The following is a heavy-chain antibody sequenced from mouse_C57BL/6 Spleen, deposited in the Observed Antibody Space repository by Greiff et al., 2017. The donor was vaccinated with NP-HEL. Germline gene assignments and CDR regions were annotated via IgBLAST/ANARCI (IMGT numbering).Heavy chain of an antibody. D-gene: IGHD3-2*02. CDR1: GYAFTNYL. CDR3: ARWLSSY. J-gene: IGHJ3*01. V-gene: IGHV1-54*01. Sequence: QVQLQQSGAELVRPGTSVKVSCKASGYAFTNYLIEWVKQRPGQGLEWIGVINPGSGGTNYNEKFKGKATLTADKSSSTAYMQLSSLTSEDSAVYFCARWLSSYWGQGTLVTVSA. CDR2: INPGSGGT.